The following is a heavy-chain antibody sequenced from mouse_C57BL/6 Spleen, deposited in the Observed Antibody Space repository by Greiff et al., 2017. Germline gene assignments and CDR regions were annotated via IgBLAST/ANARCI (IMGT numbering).Heavy chain of an antibody. D-gene: IGHD2-4*01. CDR2: IRSKSNNYAT. V-gene: IGHV10-1*01. J-gene: IGHJ2*01. CDR1: GFSFNTYA. Sequence: EVQVVESGGGLVQPKGSLKLSCAASGFSFNTYAMNWVRQAPGKGLEWVARIRSKSNNYATYYADSVKDRFTISRDDSESMLYLQMNNLKTEDTAMYYCVRQGDYDALDYWGQGTTLTVSS. CDR3: VRQGDYDALDY.